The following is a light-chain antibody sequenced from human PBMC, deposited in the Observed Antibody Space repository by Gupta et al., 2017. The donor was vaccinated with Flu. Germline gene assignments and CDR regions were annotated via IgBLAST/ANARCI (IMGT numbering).Light chain of an antibody. V-gene: IGLV6-57*01. CDR3: QSYDSFNRYVV. Sequence: GKTVTISCTRSSGSIDTNYVQWYQQRPDSSPTIVIYEDNLRPSVVPDRFSGSIDTSSNSASLTISGLKTEDEADYFCQSYDSFNRYVVFGGGTKLTVL. CDR1: SGSIDTNY. J-gene: IGLJ2*01. CDR2: EDN.